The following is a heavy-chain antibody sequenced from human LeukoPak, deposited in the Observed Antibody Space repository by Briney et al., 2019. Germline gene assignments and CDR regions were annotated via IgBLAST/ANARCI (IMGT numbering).Heavy chain of an antibody. CDR2: ISGDGGST. CDR1: GFTFDDYA. Sequence: PGGSLRLSCAASGFTFDDYAMHWVRQAPGKGLEWVSLISGDGGSTYYADSVKGRFTISRDNSKNSLYLQMNSLRTEDTALYYCARPGCTNGLCRIEYYFDYWGPGTLVTVSS. J-gene: IGHJ4*02. V-gene: IGHV3-43*02. D-gene: IGHD2-8*01. CDR3: ARPGCTNGLCRIEYYFDY.